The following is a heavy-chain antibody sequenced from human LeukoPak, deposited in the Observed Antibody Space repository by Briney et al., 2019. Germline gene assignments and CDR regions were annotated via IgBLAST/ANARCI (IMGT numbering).Heavy chain of an antibody. V-gene: IGHV1-2*02. Sequence: ASVKVSCKASGYTFTGYYMHCVRQAPGQGLECMGWINPNSGSTNYAQKFQGRVTMTRDTSISTAYMELSRMRSDDTAVYYCARATYSSGWYLPTVFDYWGQGTLVTVSS. CDR3: ARATYSSGWYLPTVFDY. J-gene: IGHJ4*02. CDR2: INPNSGST. D-gene: IGHD6-19*01. CDR1: GYTFTGYY.